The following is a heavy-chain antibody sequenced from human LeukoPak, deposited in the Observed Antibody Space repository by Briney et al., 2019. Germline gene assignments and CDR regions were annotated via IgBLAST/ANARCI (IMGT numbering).Heavy chain of an antibody. V-gene: IGHV4-4*09. Sequence: SETPSLTCSVSGGSLTNYYWGWIRQPPGKGLEFIGYIHSDGTTNYDSSLQSRVAISLDTSKIQFSLRLYSVTAADTALYFCARLNFRGGEALHFDSWGQGTLVTVSS. CDR2: IHSDGTT. CDR3: ARLNFRGGEALHFDS. D-gene: IGHD3-16*01. CDR1: GGSLTNYY. J-gene: IGHJ4*02.